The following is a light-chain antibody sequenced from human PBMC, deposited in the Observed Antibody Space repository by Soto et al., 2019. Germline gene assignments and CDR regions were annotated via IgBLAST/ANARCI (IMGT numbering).Light chain of an antibody. V-gene: IGKV1-39*01. Sequence: DIQMTQSPSSLSSSVGHRVTLTCRASQSISRYLNWYQHKPGKAPNLLIYAASSLQSGVPSRFSGSGSGTDFPVTISGLQPEDVATYYCQQSYSFWTFGQGPQVESK. J-gene: IGKJ1*01. CDR3: QQSYSFWT. CDR1: QSISRY. CDR2: AAS.